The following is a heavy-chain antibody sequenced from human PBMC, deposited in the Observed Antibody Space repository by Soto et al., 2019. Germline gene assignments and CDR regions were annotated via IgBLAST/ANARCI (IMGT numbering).Heavy chain of an antibody. V-gene: IGHV3-7*01. D-gene: IGHD4-4*01. J-gene: IGHJ5*02. CDR2: IKPDESEK. CDR3: VRGGSNYAS. Sequence: GGSLRLSCTASGFTFSDSWMTWVRQAPGKGLEWVARIKPDESEKKYANSVKGRFSISRDNAKNSMYLQMDSLRGEDTAVYYCVRGGSNYASWGQGTLVTVSS. CDR1: GFTFSDSW.